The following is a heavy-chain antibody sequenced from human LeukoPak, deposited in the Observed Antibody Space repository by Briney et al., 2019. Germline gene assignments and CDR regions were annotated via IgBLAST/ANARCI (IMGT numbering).Heavy chain of an antibody. CDR1: GFTFSSYA. J-gene: IGHJ4*02. D-gene: IGHD3-22*01. CDR3: AKIVRYYYDSSGYRGYFDY. V-gene: IGHV3-23*01. CDR2: TSGSGGST. Sequence: GASLRLSCAASGFTFSSYAMSWVRQAPGKGLEWVSATSGSGGSTYYADSVKGRFTISRDNSKNTLYLQMNSLRAEDTAAYYCAKIVRYYYDSSGYRGYFDYWGQGTLVTVSS.